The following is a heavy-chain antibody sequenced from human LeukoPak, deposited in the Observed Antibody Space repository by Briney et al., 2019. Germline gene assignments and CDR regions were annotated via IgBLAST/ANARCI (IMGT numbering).Heavy chain of an antibody. V-gene: IGHV5-51*01. CDR1: GYRFNAYW. D-gene: IGHD1-1*01. Sequence: GESLKISCKGSGYRFNAYWIAWVRQMPGRDLEWMVIINPSDSDTRYSPSFQGQVTISADKSISTAYLQWSSLKASDSAMYYCARAWNFDYWGQGTLVTVSS. CDR3: ARAWNFDY. CDR2: INPSDSDT. J-gene: IGHJ4*02.